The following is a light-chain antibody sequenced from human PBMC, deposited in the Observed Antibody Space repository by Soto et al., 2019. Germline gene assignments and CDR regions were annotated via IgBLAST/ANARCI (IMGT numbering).Light chain of an antibody. J-gene: IGLJ3*02. CDR3: AVWDVSLTALV. Sequence: QSVLTQPPSVSGAPGQRVTISCTGSSSNIGAGYDVHWYQQLPGTAPKLLIYSDNQRPSGVPDRFSGSKSGASAYLAISGLRSGDEADYYCAVWDVSLTALVFGGGTKLTVL. V-gene: IGLV1-40*01. CDR1: SSNIGAGYD. CDR2: SDN.